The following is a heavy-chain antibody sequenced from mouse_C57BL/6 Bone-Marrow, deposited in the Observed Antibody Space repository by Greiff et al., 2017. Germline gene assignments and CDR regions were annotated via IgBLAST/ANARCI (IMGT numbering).Heavy chain of an antibody. CDR1: GYTFTDYY. Sequence: EVKLMESGPVLVKPGASVKMSCKASGYTFTDYYMNWVKQSHGKSLEWIGVINPYNGGTSYNQKFKGKATLTVDKSSSTAYMELNSLTSEDSAVYYCARGGRFFDYWGQGTTLTVSS. CDR2: INPYNGGT. V-gene: IGHV1-19*01. J-gene: IGHJ2*01. CDR3: ARGGRFFDY.